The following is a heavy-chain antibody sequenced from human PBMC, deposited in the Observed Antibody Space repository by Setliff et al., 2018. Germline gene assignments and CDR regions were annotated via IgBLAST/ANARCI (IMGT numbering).Heavy chain of an antibody. J-gene: IGHJ4*02. Sequence: PSETLSLTCSVSGYSISSGYYWGWIRQPPGKGLEWIGSIYHNGNSYYNPSLKSRVTISVDTSKNQLSLKLNSVTAADTAVYYCAGQIDYGDFLYFDYWGQGTLVTVSS. D-gene: IGHD4-17*01. V-gene: IGHV4-38-2*01. CDR1: GYSISSGYY. CDR2: IYHNGNS. CDR3: AGQIDYGDFLYFDY.